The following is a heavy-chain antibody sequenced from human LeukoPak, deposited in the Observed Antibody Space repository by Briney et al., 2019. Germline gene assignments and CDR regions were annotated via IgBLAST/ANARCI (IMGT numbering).Heavy chain of an antibody. V-gene: IGHV3-21*01. Sequence: GGSLRLSCAASEFSVGSNYMTWVRQAPGKGLEWVSCISSSSSYIYYANSVKGRFTISRDNAKNSLYLQMNSLRAEDTAVYYCVRDYENLTGSKTRFHYWGQGTLVTVSS. CDR2: ISSSSSYI. J-gene: IGHJ4*02. D-gene: IGHD3-9*01. CDR3: VRDYENLTGSKTRFHY. CDR1: EFSVGSNY.